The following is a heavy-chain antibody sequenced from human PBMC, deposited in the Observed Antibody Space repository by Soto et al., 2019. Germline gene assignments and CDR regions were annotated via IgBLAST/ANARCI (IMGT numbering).Heavy chain of an antibody. J-gene: IGHJ4*02. CDR3: AKDAYRSGGSCDY. V-gene: IGHV3-23*01. CDR1: GFTFWGYP. CDR2: ISGNGNSDITT. D-gene: IGHD2-15*01. Sequence: GGSLRLSCAASGFTFWGYPMSWVRQAPGKGLEWVSVISGNGNSDITTYYENSVKGRFTISRDKTKNTLYLEMNSLRDEDTAIYYCAKDAYRSGGSCDYWGQGTLVTVSP.